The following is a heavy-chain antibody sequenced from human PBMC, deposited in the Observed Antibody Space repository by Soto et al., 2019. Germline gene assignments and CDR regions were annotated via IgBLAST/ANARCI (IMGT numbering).Heavy chain of an antibody. CDR2: IIPTFGTA. V-gene: IGHV1-69*01. CDR1: GGTFSSYA. D-gene: IGHD2-15*01. J-gene: IGHJ6*02. CDR3: ARGRPTSRWSYYYYGMDV. Sequence: QVQLVQSGAEVKKPGSSVKVSCKASGGTFSSYAISWVRQAPGQGLEWMGGIIPTFGTANYAQKFQGRVTITADESTSTAYMELSSLRSEDTAVYYCARGRPTSRWSYYYYGMDVWGQGTTVTVSS.